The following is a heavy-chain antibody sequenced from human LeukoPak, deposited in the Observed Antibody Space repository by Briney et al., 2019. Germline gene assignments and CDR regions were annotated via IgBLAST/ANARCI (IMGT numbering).Heavy chain of an antibody. CDR1: GGSISSSSYY. CDR2: IYYSGST. CDR3: ARRDGSSRSDP. Sequence: PSETLSLTCTVSGGSISSSSYYWGWIRQPPGKGLEWIGSIYYSGSTYYNPSLKSRVTISVDTSKNQFSLKLSSVTAADTAVYYCARRDGSSRSDPWGQGTLVTVSS. J-gene: IGHJ5*02. D-gene: IGHD3-22*01. V-gene: IGHV4-39*01.